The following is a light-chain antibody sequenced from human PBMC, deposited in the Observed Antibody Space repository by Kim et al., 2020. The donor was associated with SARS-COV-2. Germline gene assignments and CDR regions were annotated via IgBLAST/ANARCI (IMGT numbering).Light chain of an antibody. J-gene: IGKJ2*01. CDR1: QAIRKY. Sequence: DIQMTQSPSSLSASVGDRVTITCWASQAIRKYVAWYQQKPGKIPKLLIHAVSTLQSGVPSRFSGGGSGTDFTLTIRGLQPEDVATYYCQTYDTVPYNFGQGTKLEI. CDR2: AVS. CDR3: QTYDTVPYN. V-gene: IGKV1-27*01.